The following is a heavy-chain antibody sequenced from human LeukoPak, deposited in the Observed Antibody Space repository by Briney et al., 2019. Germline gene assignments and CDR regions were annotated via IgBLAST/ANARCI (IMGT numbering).Heavy chain of an antibody. CDR3: ARDRGYSSSCLCY. Sequence: GASVKVSCKTSGYTFTSYAIGWVRQAPGQGLEWMGWISPYNGDTKYAQNVQGRLTLTTDTSTRTVYMELSSLRSEDTAVYYCARDRGYSSSCLCYWGQGTLVTVSS. CDR1: GYTFTSYA. CDR2: ISPYNGDT. J-gene: IGHJ4*02. D-gene: IGHD6-13*01. V-gene: IGHV1-18*04.